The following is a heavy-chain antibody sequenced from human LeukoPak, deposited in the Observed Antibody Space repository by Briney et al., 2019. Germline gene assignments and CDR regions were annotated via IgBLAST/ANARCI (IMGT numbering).Heavy chain of an antibody. D-gene: IGHD3-10*01. CDR2: ISYDGSNK. V-gene: IGHV3-30-3*01. Sequence: GGSLRLSCAASGFTFSSYAMHWVRQAPGKGLEWVAVISYDGSNKYYADPVKGRFTISRDNSKNTLYLQMNSLRAEDTAVYYCARDSVLLWFGELSLDYWGQGTLVTVSS. CDR1: GFTFSSYA. CDR3: ARDSVLLWFGELSLDY. J-gene: IGHJ4*02.